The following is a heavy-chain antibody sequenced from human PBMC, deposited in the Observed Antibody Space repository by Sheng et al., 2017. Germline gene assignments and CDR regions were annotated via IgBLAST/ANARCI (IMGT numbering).Heavy chain of an antibody. CDR3: ARGNWFDP. CDR1: GFIFSSYS. Sequence: EVQLVESGGGLVQPGGSLRLSCAASGFIFSSYSMNWVRQAPGKGLEWVSYISSSSTTMYYADSVKGRFTISRDNAKNSLYLQMNSLRVEDTAVFYCARGNWFDPWGQGTLVTVSS. V-gene: IGHV3-48*01. CDR2: ISSSSTTM. J-gene: IGHJ5*02.